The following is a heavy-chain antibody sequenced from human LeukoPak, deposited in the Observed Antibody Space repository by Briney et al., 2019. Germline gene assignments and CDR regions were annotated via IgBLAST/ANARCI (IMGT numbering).Heavy chain of an antibody. J-gene: IGHJ4*02. CDR1: GFTVSTNY. D-gene: IGHD5-18*01. Sequence: GGSLRLSCAASGFTVSTNYMNWVRQAPGKGLEWVSVVYMGGTTYYADSVKGRFTISRDSTKNTIYLQMNNLRAEDTAVYYCARGLLRDGYTYTYSFDYWGQGALVTVSS. V-gene: IGHV3-66*01. CDR3: ARGLLRDGYTYTYSFDY. CDR2: VYMGGTT.